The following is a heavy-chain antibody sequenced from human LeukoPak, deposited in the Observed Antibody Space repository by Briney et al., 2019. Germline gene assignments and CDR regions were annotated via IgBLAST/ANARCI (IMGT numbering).Heavy chain of an antibody. J-gene: IGHJ4*02. V-gene: IGHV1-18*01. CDR1: DTFPSDG. CDR2: ISAYTGNT. CDR3: ARGILLEFDY. Sequence: VASARLSCKPSDTFPSDGISWVRPAPGQGREWMGLISAYTGNTNYTQKLQGRVTMTTDTSTSTAYMELRSLRSDDTAVYYCARGILLEFDYWGQGTLVTVSS. D-gene: IGHD3-9*01.